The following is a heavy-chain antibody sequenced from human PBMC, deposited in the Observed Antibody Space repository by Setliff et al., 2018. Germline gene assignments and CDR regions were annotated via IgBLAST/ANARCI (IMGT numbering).Heavy chain of an antibody. Sequence: ASVKVSCKASGHTFTGHHLHWVRQAPGQGLEWMGRIDPNTGGTDYAQKFKDRATMTRDSSISTAYLDLSTLRSDDTAVYYCASKFNPAFSSETVIGYFYNSMDVWGKGTTVTVSS. CDR2: IDPNTGGT. V-gene: IGHV1-2*06. D-gene: IGHD3-3*01. J-gene: IGHJ6*03. CDR3: ASKFNPAFSSETVIGYFYNSMDV. CDR1: GHTFTGHH.